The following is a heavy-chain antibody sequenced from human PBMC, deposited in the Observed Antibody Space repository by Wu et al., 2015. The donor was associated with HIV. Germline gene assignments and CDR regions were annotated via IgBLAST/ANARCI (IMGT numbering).Heavy chain of an antibody. J-gene: IGHJ5*02. CDR2: ISAYNGNT. CDR1: GYTFTSYG. CDR3: ARAGYYYYGSGRKRENWFDP. Sequence: GAEVKKPGASVKVSCKASGYTFTSYGISWVRQAPGQGLEWMGWISAYNGNTNYAQKLQGRVTMTTDTSTSTAYMEPRSLRSDDTAVYYCARAGYYYYGSGRKRENWFDPWGQGTLVTVSS. D-gene: IGHD3-10*01. V-gene: IGHV1-18*01.